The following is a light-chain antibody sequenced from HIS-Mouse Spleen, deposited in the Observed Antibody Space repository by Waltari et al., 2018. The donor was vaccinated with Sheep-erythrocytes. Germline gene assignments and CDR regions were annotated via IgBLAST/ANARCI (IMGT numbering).Light chain of an antibody. V-gene: IGLV2-8*01. J-gene: IGLJ3*02. CDR2: EVS. CDR3: SSYAGSNNWV. Sequence: QSALTQPPSASGSPGQSVTISCTGTSRAVGGSTYVHWYQQHPGKAPKLMIYEVSKRPSGVPDRFSGSKSGNTASLTVSGLQAEDEADYYCSSYAGSNNWVFGGGTKLTVL. CDR1: SRAVGGSTY.